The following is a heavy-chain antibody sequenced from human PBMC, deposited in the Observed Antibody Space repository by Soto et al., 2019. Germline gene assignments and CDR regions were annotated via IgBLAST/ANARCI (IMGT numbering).Heavy chain of an antibody. J-gene: IGHJ5*02. CDR2: IYTSGST. CDR3: ARENDYVWGSHNWFDP. D-gene: IGHD3-16*01. V-gene: IGHV4-4*07. CDR1: GGSISSYY. Sequence: SETLSLTCTVSGGSISSYYWSWIRQPAGKGLEWIGRIYTSGSTNYNPSLKSRVTMSVGTSKNQFSLKLSSVTAADTAVYYCARENDYVWGSHNWFDPWGQGTLVTVSS.